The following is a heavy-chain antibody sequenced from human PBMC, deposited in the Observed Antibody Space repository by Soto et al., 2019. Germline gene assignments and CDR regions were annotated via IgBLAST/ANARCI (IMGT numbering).Heavy chain of an antibody. CDR1: GFRFDAYA. J-gene: IGHJ4*02. V-gene: IGHV3-9*01. D-gene: IGHD6-13*01. CDR2: ITWNSETI. Sequence: EVQLVESGGRLVQPGASLRLSCLASGFRFDAYAMHWVRQAPGKGLEWVSGITWNSETIDYAESVRGRFTISRDNAEQTVFLEMDSLNPKDTALYCCTRDDQGIATSGKPILGSWGQRTPVTVSS. CDR3: TRDDQGIATSGKPILGS.